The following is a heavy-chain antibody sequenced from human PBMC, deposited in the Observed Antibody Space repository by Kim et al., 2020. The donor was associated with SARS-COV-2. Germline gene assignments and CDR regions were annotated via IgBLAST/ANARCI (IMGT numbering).Heavy chain of an antibody. J-gene: IGHJ5*02. D-gene: IGHD3-22*01. CDR1: GFTFSSYW. V-gene: IGHV3-7*01. CDR2: IKQDGSEK. Sequence: GGSLRLSCAASGFTFSSYWMSWVRQAPGKGLEWVANIKQDGSEKYYVDSVKGQFTISRDNAENSLYLEMNSLRAEDTAMYYCARDCRDMSGGYYFARWFDPWGQGTLVTVSS. CDR3: ARDCRDMSGGYYFARWFDP.